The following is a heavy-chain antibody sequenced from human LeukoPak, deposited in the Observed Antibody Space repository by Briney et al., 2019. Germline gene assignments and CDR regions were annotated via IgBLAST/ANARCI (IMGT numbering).Heavy chain of an antibody. CDR2: ITGSASRT. CDR1: GFPFSGYS. D-gene: IGHD3-10*01. V-gene: IGHV3-23*01. CDR3: AKGTELLWFGESRYFDY. Sequence: GGSLRLSCAASGFPFSGYSMSWIRQAPGKGLEWVSAITGSASRTFYADSVQGRFTISRDNSKNTMYLQMSSLRAEDTALYYCAKGTELLWFGESRYFDYWGQGTLVTVSS. J-gene: IGHJ4*02.